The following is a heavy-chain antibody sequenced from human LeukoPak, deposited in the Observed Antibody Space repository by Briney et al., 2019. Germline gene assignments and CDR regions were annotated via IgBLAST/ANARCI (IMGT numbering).Heavy chain of an antibody. D-gene: IGHD5-12*01. CDR2: LSNLWST. CDR1: GFTVSSNY. V-gene: IGHV3-53*01. J-gene: IGHJ3*02. Sequence: ESLRLSCAASGFTVSSNYMSWVRQAPPQGLELDSVLSNLWSTYYADSVKGRFTISRDNPKNTLYFQMNSLRAEDTAVYYCASMIVATIRGTVTSYDAFDIWGQVTMLTVTS. CDR3: ASMIVATIRGTVTSYDAFDI.